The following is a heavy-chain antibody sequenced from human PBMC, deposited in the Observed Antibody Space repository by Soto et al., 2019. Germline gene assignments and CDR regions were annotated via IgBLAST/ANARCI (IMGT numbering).Heavy chain of an antibody. CDR3: AKDQGHVDIVATIDY. D-gene: IGHD5-12*01. Sequence: GGSPRLSCAASGFTFSSYAMSWVRQAPGKGLEWVSAISGSGGSTYYADSVKGRFTISRDNSKNTLYLQMNSLRAEDTAVYHCAKDQGHVDIVATIDYWGQGTLVTVSS. J-gene: IGHJ4*02. CDR2: ISGSGGST. V-gene: IGHV3-23*01. CDR1: GFTFSSYA.